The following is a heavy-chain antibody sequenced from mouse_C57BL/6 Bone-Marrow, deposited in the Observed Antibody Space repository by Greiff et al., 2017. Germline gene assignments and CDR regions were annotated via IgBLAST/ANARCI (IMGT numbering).Heavy chain of an antibody. CDR3: ARAYYGNYDYFDY. V-gene: IGHV1-64*01. Sequence: VQLQQPGAELVKPGASVKLSCKASGYTFTSYWMHWVKQRPGQGLEWIGLIHPNSGSTNYNEKFKSKATLTVDKSSSTAYMQLSSLTSDDSAVYYCARAYYGNYDYFDYWGQGTTLTVSS. CDR2: IHPNSGST. J-gene: IGHJ2*01. D-gene: IGHD2-1*01. CDR1: GYTFTSYW.